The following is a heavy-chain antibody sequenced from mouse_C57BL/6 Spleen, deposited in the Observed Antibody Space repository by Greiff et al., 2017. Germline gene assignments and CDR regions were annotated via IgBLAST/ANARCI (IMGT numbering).Heavy chain of an antibody. CDR3: ARRLSPYYYAMDD. Sequence: VQLQQPGAELVRPGSSVKLSCKASGYTFTSYWMDWVKQRPGQGLEWIGNIYPSDSETHYNQKFKDKATLTVDKSSSTAYMQLSSLTSEDSAVDYCARRLSPYYYAMDDWGQGTSGTVSS. D-gene: IGHD3-3*01. V-gene: IGHV1-61*01. CDR1: GYTFTSYW. J-gene: IGHJ4*01. CDR2: IYPSDSET.